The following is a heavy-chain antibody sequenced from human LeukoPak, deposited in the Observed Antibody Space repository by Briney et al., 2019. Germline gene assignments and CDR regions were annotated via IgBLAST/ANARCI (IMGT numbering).Heavy chain of an antibody. CDR1: GFTFSDYY. D-gene: IGHD5-18*01. CDR2: ISSSGSTI. Sequence: GGSLRLSCAASGFTFSDYYMSWIRQAPGKGLEWVSYISSSGSTIYYADSVKGRFTISMDNAKNSLYLQMNSLRAEDTAVYYCARDQDTAMGNYYYYYYMDVWGKGTTVTISS. CDR3: ARDQDTAMGNYYYYYYMDV. J-gene: IGHJ6*03. V-gene: IGHV3-11*01.